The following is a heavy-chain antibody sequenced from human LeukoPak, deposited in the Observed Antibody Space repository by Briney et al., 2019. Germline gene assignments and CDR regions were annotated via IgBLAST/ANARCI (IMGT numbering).Heavy chain of an antibody. CDR2: ISSSGSTI. Sequence: PGGSLRLSCAASGFTFSDYYMSWIRQAPGKGLEWVSYISSSGSTIYYADSVKGRFTISRDNAKNSLYLQMNSLRAEDTAVYYCARDRRPXRXDSXXYXXXPXYDAFDIWGQGTMVTVSS. J-gene: IGHJ3*02. V-gene: IGHV3-11*01. CDR3: ARDRRPXRXDSXXYXXXPXYDAFDI. CDR1: GFTFSDYY. D-gene: IGHD3-22*01.